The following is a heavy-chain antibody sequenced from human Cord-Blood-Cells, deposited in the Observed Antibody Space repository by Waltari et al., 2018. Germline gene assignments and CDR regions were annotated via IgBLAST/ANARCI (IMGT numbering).Heavy chain of an antibody. J-gene: IGHJ4*02. CDR2: ISYDGSNE. CDR1: GFTFSSYG. D-gene: IGHD6-13*01. CDR3: AKAAAAADY. V-gene: IGHV3-30*18. Sequence: QVQLVESGGGVVQPGRSLRLSCAASGFTFSSYGMHWVRQAPGKGLEWVAVISYDGSNEYYADSVKGRFTISRDNSKNTLYLQMNSLRAEDTAVYYCAKAAAAADYWGQGTLVTVSS.